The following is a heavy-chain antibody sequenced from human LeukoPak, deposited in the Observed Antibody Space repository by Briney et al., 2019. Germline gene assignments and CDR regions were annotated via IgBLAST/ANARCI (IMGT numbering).Heavy chain of an antibody. V-gene: IGHV1-69*05. D-gene: IGHD3-22*01. CDR2: IIPIFGTA. J-gene: IGHJ4*02. Sequence: SVKVSCKPSGGTFSSYTISWVRQAPGQGLEWMGRIIPIFGTANYAQKFQGRVTITTDESTSTAYMELSSLRSEDTAVYYCARDSYDSSGYLLYYFDYWGQGTLVTVSS. CDR3: ARDSYDSSGYLLYYFDY. CDR1: GGTFSSYT.